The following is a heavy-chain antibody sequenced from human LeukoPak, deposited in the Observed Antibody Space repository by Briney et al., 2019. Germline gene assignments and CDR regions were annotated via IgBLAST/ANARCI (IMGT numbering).Heavy chain of an antibody. J-gene: IGHJ5*02. CDR2: MNPNSGNT. CDR1: GYTFTSYD. D-gene: IGHD3-10*01. Sequence: ASVKVSCKASGYTFTSYDINWVRQATGQGLEWLGWMNPNSGNTGYAQKFRGRVTITRNTSISTAYMELNSLRSEDTAVYYCARDSGTTGEVKFDPWGQGTLVTVSS. CDR3: ARDSGTTGEVKFDP. V-gene: IGHV1-8*03.